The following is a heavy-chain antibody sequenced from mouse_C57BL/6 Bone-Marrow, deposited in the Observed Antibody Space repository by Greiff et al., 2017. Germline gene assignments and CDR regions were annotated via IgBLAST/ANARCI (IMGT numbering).Heavy chain of an antibody. Sequence: VQLQQSGGGLVKPGGSLKLSCAASGFTFSSYAMSWVRQTPEKRLEWVATISAGGSYTYYPDNVKGRFTISRDNAKNNMYLQMSHLKSEDTAMYYCARDLCGSSYQFAYWGQGTLVTVSA. V-gene: IGHV5-4*01. D-gene: IGHD1-1*01. CDR2: ISAGGSYT. CDR1: GFTFSSYA. CDR3: ARDLCGSSYQFAY. J-gene: IGHJ3*01.